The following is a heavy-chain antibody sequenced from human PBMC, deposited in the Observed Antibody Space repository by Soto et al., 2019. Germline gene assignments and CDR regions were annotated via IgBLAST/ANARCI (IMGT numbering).Heavy chain of an antibody. D-gene: IGHD3-3*01. Sequence: GGSLRLSCAASGFTFSSYGMHWVRQAPGKGLEWVAVIWYDGSNKYYADSVKGRFTISRDNSKNTMYLQMNSLRAEDTAVYYWARDRLLTYYDFWSVNPGGMDVWGQGPTVTVSS. V-gene: IGHV3-33*01. CDR2: IWYDGSNK. CDR3: ARDRLLTYYDFWSVNPGGMDV. CDR1: GFTFSSYG. J-gene: IGHJ6*02.